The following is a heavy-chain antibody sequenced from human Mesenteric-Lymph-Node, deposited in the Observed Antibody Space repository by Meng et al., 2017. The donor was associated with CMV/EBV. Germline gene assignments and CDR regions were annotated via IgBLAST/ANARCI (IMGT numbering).Heavy chain of an antibody. Sequence: SQTLSLTCAVYGGSFSGYYWSWIRQPPGKGLEWIGEINHSGSTNYNPSLKSRVTISVDTSKNQFSLKLSSVTAADTAVYYCARAWRWGQGTLVTVSS. CDR3: ARAWR. J-gene: IGHJ4*02. V-gene: IGHV4-34*01. CDR1: GGSFSGYY. D-gene: IGHD5-24*01. CDR2: INHSGST.